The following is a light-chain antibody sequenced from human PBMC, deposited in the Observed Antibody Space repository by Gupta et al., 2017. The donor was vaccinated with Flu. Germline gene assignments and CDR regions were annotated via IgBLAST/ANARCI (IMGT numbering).Light chain of an antibody. CDR3: GTWDSSLRAWV. CDR1: SSNIENNY. CDR2: ETN. J-gene: IGLJ3*02. V-gene: IGLV1-51*02. Sequence: KVSISCSGSSSNIENNYVSWYQQFPGTAPNLLIYETNKRPSGIPDRFSGSKSDTSATLDTIGLQTGDEADFYCGTWDSSLRAWVFGGGTKLTVL.